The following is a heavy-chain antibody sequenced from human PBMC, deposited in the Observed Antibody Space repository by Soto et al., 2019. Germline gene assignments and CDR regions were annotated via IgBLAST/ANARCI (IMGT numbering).Heavy chain of an antibody. V-gene: IGHV3-23*01. D-gene: IGHD3-22*01. CDR3: ERRIFILAHDNEPFDY. J-gene: IGHJ4*02. CDR2: ISGGGNDR. Sequence: GGSLRLSCAASGFPFSSYAMSWVRQTPEKGLEWVAGISGGGNDRYYADFVQGRFTFSRDNSRNILYLQMNSLRADETAMYFCERRIFILAHDNEPFDYWGQGTLVTVSS. CDR1: GFPFSSYA.